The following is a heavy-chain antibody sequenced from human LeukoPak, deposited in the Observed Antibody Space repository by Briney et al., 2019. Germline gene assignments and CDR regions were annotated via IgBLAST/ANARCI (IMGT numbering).Heavy chain of an antibody. D-gene: IGHD3-10*01. CDR1: GYTFTSYY. CDR3: ARDLGAAITMVRGVGGIDY. CDR2: INPSGGST. V-gene: IGHV1-46*01. J-gene: IGHJ4*02. Sequence: ASVKVSCKASGYTFTSYYMHWVRQAPGQGFEWMGIINPSGGSTSYAQKFQGRVTMTRDTSTSTVYMELSSLRSEDTAVYYCARDLGAAITMVRGVGGIDYWGQGTLVTVSS.